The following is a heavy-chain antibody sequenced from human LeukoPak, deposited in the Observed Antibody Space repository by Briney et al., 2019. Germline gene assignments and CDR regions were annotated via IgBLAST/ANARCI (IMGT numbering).Heavy chain of an antibody. CDR1: GFTFSSYG. D-gene: IGHD3-10*01. CDR3: AKGAGGPYNWFDP. CDR2: ISYDGSNK. Sequence: PGGSLRLSCAASGFTFSSYGMHWVRQAPGKGLEWVAVISYDGSNKYYADSVKGRFTISRDNSKNTLYLQMNSLRAEDTAVYYCAKGAGGPYNWFDPWGQGTLVTVSS. J-gene: IGHJ5*02. V-gene: IGHV3-30*18.